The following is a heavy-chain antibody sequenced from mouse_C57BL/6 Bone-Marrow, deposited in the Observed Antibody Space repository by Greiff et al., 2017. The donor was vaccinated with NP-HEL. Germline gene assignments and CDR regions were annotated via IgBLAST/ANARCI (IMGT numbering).Heavy chain of an antibody. CDR1: GFNIKDYY. J-gene: IGHJ4*01. Sequence: EVKLQESGAELVKPGASVKLSCTASGFNIKDYYMHWVKQRTEQGLEWIGRIDPEAGETKYAPKFQGKATITADTSSNTAYLQLSSLTSEDTAVYYCAPFLRGYYAMDYWGQGTSVTVSS. CDR2: IDPEAGET. CDR3: APFLRGYYAMDY. V-gene: IGHV14-2*01.